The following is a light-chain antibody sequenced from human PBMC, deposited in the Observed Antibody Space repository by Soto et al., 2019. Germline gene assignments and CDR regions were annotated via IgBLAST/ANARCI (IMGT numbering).Light chain of an antibody. CDR2: EVS. J-gene: IGLJ1*01. CDR1: RDDIGAYDY. V-gene: IGLV2-14*01. CDR3: SSYTSSSTLGV. Sequence: QSALAQPASVSGSPGQSITISCAGTRDDIGAYDYVSWYQQHPGNAPKLLIYEVSNRPSGVSNRFSGSKSGNTASLTISGLQAEDEADYYCSSYTSSSTLGVFGTGTKVTVL.